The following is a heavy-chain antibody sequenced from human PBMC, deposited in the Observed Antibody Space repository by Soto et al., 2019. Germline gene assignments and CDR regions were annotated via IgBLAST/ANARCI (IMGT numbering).Heavy chain of an antibody. CDR1: GGSISSGGYY. D-gene: IGHD2-2*01. CDR3: ARAPDKYCSSTSCSNWFDP. J-gene: IGHJ5*02. Sequence: SETLSLTCTVSGGSISSGGYYWSWIRQHPGKGQEWIGYIYYSGSTYYNPSLKSRVTISVDTSKNQFSLKLSSVTAADTAVYYCARAPDKYCSSTSCSNWFDPWGQGTLVTVSS. CDR2: IYYSGST. V-gene: IGHV4-31*03.